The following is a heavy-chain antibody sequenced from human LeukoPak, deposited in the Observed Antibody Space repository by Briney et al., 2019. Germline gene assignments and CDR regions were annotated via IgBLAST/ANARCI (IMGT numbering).Heavy chain of an antibody. J-gene: IGHJ5*02. Sequence: PSQTLSLTCTVSGGSISSDDYYWSWIRQPPGKXXXXXXYIYNSGTTYYNPSLKSRVTISIDTSKNQFSLKLSSVTAADTALYYCARAPIITNSWYWFDHWGQGTLVTVSS. V-gene: IGHV4-30-4*01. D-gene: IGHD5-24*01. CDR1: GGSISSDDYY. CDR3: ARAPIITNSWYWFDH. CDR2: IYNSGTT.